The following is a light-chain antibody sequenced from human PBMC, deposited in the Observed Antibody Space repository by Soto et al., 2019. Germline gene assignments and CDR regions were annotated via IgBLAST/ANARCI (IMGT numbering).Light chain of an antibody. CDR1: QTISSW. V-gene: IGKV1-9*01. CDR2: AAS. J-gene: IGKJ5*01. Sequence: DIQMTQSPSTLSGSVGDRVTITCRASQTISSWLAWYQQKPGKAPKLLIYAASTLQSGVPSRFGGSGSGTDFTLTISSLQPEDFATYYCQQLNSYPQITFGQGTRLEIK. CDR3: QQLNSYPQIT.